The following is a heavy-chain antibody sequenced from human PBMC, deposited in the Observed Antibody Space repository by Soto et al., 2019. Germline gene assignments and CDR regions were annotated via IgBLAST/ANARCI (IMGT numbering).Heavy chain of an antibody. D-gene: IGHD2-2*01. V-gene: IGHV3-33*01. Sequence: PGGSLRLSCAASGFTFSSYGMHWVRQAPGKGLEWVAVIWYDGSNKYYADSVKGRFTISRDNSKNTLYLQMNSLRAEDTAVYYCARDLKDIVVVPAAILAPSSRYGMDVWGQGTTVTVSS. CDR3: ARDLKDIVVVPAAILAPSSRYGMDV. J-gene: IGHJ6*02. CDR2: IWYDGSNK. CDR1: GFTFSSYG.